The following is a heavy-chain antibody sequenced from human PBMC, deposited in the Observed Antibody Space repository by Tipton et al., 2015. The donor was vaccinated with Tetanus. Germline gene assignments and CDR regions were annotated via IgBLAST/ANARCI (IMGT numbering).Heavy chain of an antibody. D-gene: IGHD6-19*01. CDR3: ASPIKQWLVPLDL. CDR1: GGSLSGYH. V-gene: IGHV4-59*12. CDR2: IYHSESA. Sequence: TLSLTCTVSGGSLSGYHWNWIRQSPGKGLEWIGNIYHSESANYSPSLKSRVTISVDTSKSQFSLNLTSVTAADTAIYYCASPIKQWLVPLDLWGHGILVTVSS. J-gene: IGHJ5*02.